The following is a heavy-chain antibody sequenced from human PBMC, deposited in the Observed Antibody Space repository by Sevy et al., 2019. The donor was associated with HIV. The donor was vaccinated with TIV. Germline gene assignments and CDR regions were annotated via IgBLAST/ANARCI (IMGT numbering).Heavy chain of an antibody. CDR1: GFTFSSYW. V-gene: IGHV3-74*01. Sequence: EGSLRLSCAASGFTFSSYWMHWVRQAPGKGLVWVSRINSDGSGTSYADAVKGRFTISRDNAKNTLYLQMNSLRDEDTAVYYCARDRCSSTSCYVDAFDIWGQGTMVTVSS. J-gene: IGHJ3*02. D-gene: IGHD2-2*01. CDR2: INSDGSGT. CDR3: ARDRCSSTSCYVDAFDI.